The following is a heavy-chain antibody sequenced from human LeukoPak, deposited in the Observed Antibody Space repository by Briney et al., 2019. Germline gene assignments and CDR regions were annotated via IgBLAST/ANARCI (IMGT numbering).Heavy chain of an antibody. V-gene: IGHV4-30-4*08. CDR1: GGSISSGDYY. J-gene: IGHJ4*02. D-gene: IGHD2-21*01. Sequence: SQTLSLTCTVYGGSISSGDYYWGWIRQPPGKGLEWIGYIYYSGSTYYNPSLKSRVTISVDTSKNQFSLKLSSVTAADTAVYYCARDGCGGDCYSDWGQGTLVTVSS. CDR2: IYYSGST. CDR3: ARDGCGGDCYSD.